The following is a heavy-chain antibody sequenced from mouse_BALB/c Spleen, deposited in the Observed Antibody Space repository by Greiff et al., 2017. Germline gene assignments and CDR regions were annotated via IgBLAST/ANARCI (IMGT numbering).Heavy chain of an antibody. CDR3: ARDDDYDGYFDV. CDR1: GYSITSCYF. Sequence: EVKLMESGPGLVKPSQSLSLTCSVTGYSITSCYFWYWIRQFPGNKLEWMGFISYDGSNNYNPYLKNRISITRDTSKNQFFLKLNSVTTEDTATYYCARDDDYDGYFDVWGAGTTVTVSS. J-gene: IGHJ1*01. V-gene: IGHV3-6*02. D-gene: IGHD2-4*01. CDR2: ISYDGSN.